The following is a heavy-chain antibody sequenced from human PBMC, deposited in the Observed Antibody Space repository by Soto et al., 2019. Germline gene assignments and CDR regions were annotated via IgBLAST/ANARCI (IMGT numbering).Heavy chain of an antibody. V-gene: IGHV1-69*01. J-gene: IGHJ4*02. CDR3: ARAPVLIAAPGN. CDR2: IIHIFGTA. CDR1: GGTFSSYA. Sequence: QVQLVQSGAEVKKPGSSVKVSCKASGGTFSSYAISWVRQAPGQGLEWMGGIIHIFGTANYAQKFQGRVTITAVESTSTAYMELSCLRSEDTAVYYCARAPVLIAAPGNWGQGTLVTVSS. D-gene: IGHD6-6*01.